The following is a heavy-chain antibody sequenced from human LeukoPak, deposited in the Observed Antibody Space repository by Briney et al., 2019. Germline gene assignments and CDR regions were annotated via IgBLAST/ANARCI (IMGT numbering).Heavy chain of an antibody. CDR3: ATEEGYNVY. CDR1: GGSFSAYY. J-gene: IGHJ4*02. Sequence: SETLSLTCAVYGGSFSAYYWSWIRQSPGKGLEWIGEIHHSGSTKYNPSLKSRVTISVDMSQSQFSLKLTSVTAADTAVYYCATEEGYNVYWGQGILVTVSS. V-gene: IGHV4-34*01. CDR2: IHHSGST. D-gene: IGHD5-24*01.